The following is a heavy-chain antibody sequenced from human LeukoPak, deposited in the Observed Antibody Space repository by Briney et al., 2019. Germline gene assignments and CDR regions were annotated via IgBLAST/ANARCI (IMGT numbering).Heavy chain of an antibody. CDR2: INPNTGGT. Sequence: APVKVSCKTSGYIFTGYYIHWVRQAPGQGLEWMGWINPNTGGTNYAQDFQGRVTMTRDTYVTTAYMELRSLRSDDTAVFFCARERESGRSDAFDLWGQGTMVTVSS. CDR1: GYIFTGYY. D-gene: IGHD3-10*01. J-gene: IGHJ3*01. CDR3: ARERESGRSDAFDL. V-gene: IGHV1-2*02.